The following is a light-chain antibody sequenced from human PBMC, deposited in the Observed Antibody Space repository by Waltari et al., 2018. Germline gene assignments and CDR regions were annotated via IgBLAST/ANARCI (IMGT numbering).Light chain of an antibody. V-gene: IGLV1-47*01. J-gene: IGLJ1*01. CDR1: SYSVGSNF. Sequence: QSVLTQPPSASGTPGPEVTISCSGTSYSVGSNFVFWYQQLPGAAPKLLIFRSDRRPSGVPDRISGSKSGTSASLVITGLRSEDEADYYCAAWDDSLSAYVFGTGTKVTVL. CDR2: RSD. CDR3: AAWDDSLSAYV.